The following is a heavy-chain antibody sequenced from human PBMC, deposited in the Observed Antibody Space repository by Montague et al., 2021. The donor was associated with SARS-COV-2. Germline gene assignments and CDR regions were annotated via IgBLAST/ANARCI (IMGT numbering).Heavy chain of an antibody. CDR3: ARGILLRYFDWTYYYYGMDV. CDR1: GGSFSGYY. CDR2: INHSGST. D-gene: IGHD3-9*01. V-gene: IGHV4-34*01. J-gene: IGHJ6*02. Sequence: SETLSLTCAVYGGSFSGYYWSWIRQPPGKGLEWIGEINHSGSTNYNPSLKSRVTISVDTSKNQFSLKLSSVTAADTAVYYCARGILLRYFDWTYYYYGMDVWGRGTTVTVSS.